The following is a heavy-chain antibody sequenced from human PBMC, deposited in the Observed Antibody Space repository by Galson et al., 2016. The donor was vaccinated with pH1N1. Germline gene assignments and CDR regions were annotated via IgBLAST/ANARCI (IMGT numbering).Heavy chain of an antibody. CDR3: AKSLGFRNCFDY. V-gene: IGHV3-23*01. J-gene: IGHJ4*02. CDR2: ISDGGGST. Sequence: SLRLSCAASKFTFSNYAMNWVRQAPGKGLEWASLISDGGGSTYYADSVKGRFTISRDNSKNTLYLQMNSLRAEDTAVYYCAKSLGFRNCFDYWGQGTLVTVSS. CDR1: KFTFSNYA. D-gene: IGHD3-16*01.